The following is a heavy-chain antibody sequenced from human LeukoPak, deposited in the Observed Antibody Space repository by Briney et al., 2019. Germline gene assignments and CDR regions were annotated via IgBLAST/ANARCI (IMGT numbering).Heavy chain of an antibody. CDR3: ARGQRRYFDWLLSNDAFDI. D-gene: IGHD3-9*01. Sequence: ASVKVSCKASGYTFTGYYMHWVRQAPGQGLEWMGGIIPIFGTANYAQKFQGRVTITADESTSTAYMELSSLRSEDTAVYYCARGQRRYFDWLLSNDAFDIWGQGTMVTVSS. J-gene: IGHJ3*02. CDR1: GYTFTGYY. CDR2: IIPIFGTA. V-gene: IGHV1-69*13.